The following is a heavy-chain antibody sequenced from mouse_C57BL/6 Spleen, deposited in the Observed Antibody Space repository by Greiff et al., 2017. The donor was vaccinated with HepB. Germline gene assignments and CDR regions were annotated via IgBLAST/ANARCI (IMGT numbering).Heavy chain of an antibody. CDR1: GFSLSTFGMG. D-gene: IGHD1-1*01. CDR2: IWWDDDK. J-gene: IGHJ2*01. Sequence: QVTLKVCGPGILQPSQTLSLTCSFSGFSLSTFGMGVGWIRQPSGKGLEWLAHIWWDDDKYYNPALKRRLTISKDTSKNQVFLKIANVDTADTATYYCARIIYYGSSYDYFDYWGQGTTLTVSS. CDR3: ARIIYYGSSYDYFDY. V-gene: IGHV8-8*01.